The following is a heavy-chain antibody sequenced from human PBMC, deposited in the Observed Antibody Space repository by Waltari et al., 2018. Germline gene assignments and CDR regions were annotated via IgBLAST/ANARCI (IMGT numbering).Heavy chain of an antibody. J-gene: IGHJ3*02. V-gene: IGHV4-59*01. Sequence: QVQLQESGPGLVKPSETLSLTCTVSGGSISSYYWSWIRQPPGKGLEWIGYIYYSGSTNYNPSRKSRVTISVDTSKNQFSLKLSSVTAADTAVYYCASSVPRWQTAFDIWGQGTMVTVSS. CDR1: GGSISSYY. CDR3: ASSVPRWQTAFDI. CDR2: IYYSGST.